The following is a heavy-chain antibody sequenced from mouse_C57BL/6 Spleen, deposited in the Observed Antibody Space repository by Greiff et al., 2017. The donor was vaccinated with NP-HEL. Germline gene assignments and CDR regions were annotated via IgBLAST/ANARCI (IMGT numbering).Heavy chain of an antibody. CDR3: TRDRYDAWFAY. J-gene: IGHJ3*01. D-gene: IGHD2-3*01. Sequence: EVKLVESGEGLVKPGGSLKLSCAASGFTFRSYAMSWVRQTPEKRLEWVAYISSGGDYIYYAVTVKGRFTIARDNARHTLYLQMSSLKSEDTAMYYCTRDRYDAWFAYWGQGTLVTVSA. CDR1: GFTFRSYA. CDR2: ISSGGDYI. V-gene: IGHV5-9-1*02.